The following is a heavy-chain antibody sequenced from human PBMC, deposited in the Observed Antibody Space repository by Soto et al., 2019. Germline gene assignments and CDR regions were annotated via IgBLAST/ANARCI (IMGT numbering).Heavy chain of an antibody. CDR2: ISGSGIST. CDR3: VKPPVITASYYYYDMDV. D-gene: IGHD4-4*01. CDR1: GFTFSTYP. Sequence: EAPLLESGGGLVQPGGSLRLSCAASGFTFSTYPMSWVSQAPGKGLEWVSGISGSGISTYYTDSVKGRFTISRDNSKNTVFLHMNSLRDEDTAVYYCVKPPVITASYYYYDMDVWGQGTTVSVSS. V-gene: IGHV3-23*01. J-gene: IGHJ6*02.